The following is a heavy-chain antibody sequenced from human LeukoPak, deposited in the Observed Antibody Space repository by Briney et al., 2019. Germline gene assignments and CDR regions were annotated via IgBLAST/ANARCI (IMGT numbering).Heavy chain of an antibody. Sequence: GGSLRLSCAASGFTVSSNYMSWVRQAPGKGLEWVSVIYSGGSTYYADSVKGRFTISRDNSKNALYLQMNSLRAEDTAVYYCARDSPRGAFDIWGQGTMVTVSS. CDR3: ARDSPRGAFDI. V-gene: IGHV3-53*01. CDR1: GFTVSSNY. CDR2: IYSGGST. J-gene: IGHJ3*02.